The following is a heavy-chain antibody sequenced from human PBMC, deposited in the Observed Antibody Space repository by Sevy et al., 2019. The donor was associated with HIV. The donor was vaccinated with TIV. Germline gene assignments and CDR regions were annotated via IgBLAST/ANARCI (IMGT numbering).Heavy chain of an antibody. V-gene: IGHV3-30*02. Sequence: GGSLRLSCAASGFTFSNYGMHWVRQVPGKGVEWVTFIRYDGSDKYYAASVKGRFTISRDDSKNTLYLQMDSLTPEDTAIYYCAKDLAGPGRRYFDYWGQGTLVTVSS. CDR3: AKDLAGPGRRYFDY. D-gene: IGHD6-13*01. CDR1: GFTFSNYG. J-gene: IGHJ4*02. CDR2: IRYDGSDK.